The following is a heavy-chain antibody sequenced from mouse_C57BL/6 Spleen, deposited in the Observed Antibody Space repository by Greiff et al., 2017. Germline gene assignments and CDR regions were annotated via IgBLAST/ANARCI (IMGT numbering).Heavy chain of an antibody. J-gene: IGHJ2*01. CDR2: IIPGSGGT. Sequence: QVQLKESGAELVRPGTSVKVSCTASGYAFTNYLIEWVKQRPGQGLVWSGVIIPGSGGTNYNPKFKGKATLTADTSSSTAYMQLSSLTSEDSAVYFCARSRGNYERVCDYWGPGTTLTVSS. D-gene: IGHD2-1*01. CDR3: ARSRGNYERVCDY. V-gene: IGHV1-54*01. CDR1: GYAFTNYL.